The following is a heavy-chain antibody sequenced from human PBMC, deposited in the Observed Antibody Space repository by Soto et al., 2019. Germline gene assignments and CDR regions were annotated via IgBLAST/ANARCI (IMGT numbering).Heavy chain of an antibody. D-gene: IGHD2-15*01. Sequence: GESLKISCEGSGYRFTSYWIRWVRQMPGKGLEWMGIIYPGDSDTRYSPSFQGQVTISADKSISTAYLQWSSLKASDTAMYYCARRYCSGGSCPPDAFDIWGQGTMVTVSS. J-gene: IGHJ3*02. CDR1: GYRFTSYW. CDR3: ARRYCSGGSCPPDAFDI. CDR2: IYPGDSDT. V-gene: IGHV5-51*01.